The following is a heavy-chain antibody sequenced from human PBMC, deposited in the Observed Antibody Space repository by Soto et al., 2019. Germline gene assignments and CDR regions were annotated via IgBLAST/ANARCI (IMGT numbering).Heavy chain of an antibody. D-gene: IGHD2-2*01. J-gene: IGHJ4*02. CDR3: ARELIVVVPSANDY. Sequence: EVQLLESGGGMVQPGGSLRLTCAASGFTFSSYAMSWVRQAPGKGLEWVSAISGSGGSTYYADSVKGRFTISRDNSKNTLYRQMNSLRAEDTAVYYCARELIVVVPSANDYWGQGTLVTVSS. V-gene: IGHV3-23*01. CDR1: GFTFSSYA. CDR2: ISGSGGST.